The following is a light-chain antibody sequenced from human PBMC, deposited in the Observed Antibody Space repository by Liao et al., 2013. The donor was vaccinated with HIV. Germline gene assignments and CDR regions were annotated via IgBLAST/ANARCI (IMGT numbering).Light chain of an antibody. CDR1: ALPNQY. J-gene: IGLJ1*01. CDR2: KDS. Sequence: SYELTQPPSVSVSPGQTARITCSGDALPNQYAYWYQQKPGQAPVLLIYKDSERPSGIPERFSGSSSGTTVTLTISGVQAEDEADYYCQVWDSNSDHPYVFGTGTKVTVL. V-gene: IGLV3-25*03. CDR3: QVWDSNSDHPYV.